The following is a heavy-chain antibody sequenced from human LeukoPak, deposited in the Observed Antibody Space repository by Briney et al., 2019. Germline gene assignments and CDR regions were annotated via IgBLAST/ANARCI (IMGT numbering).Heavy chain of an antibody. J-gene: IGHJ6*04. CDR1: GFTFSNAW. D-gene: IGHD3-16*01. Sequence: GGSLRLSCAASGFTFSNAWMSWVRQAPGKGLEWVGCIKSKTDGGTTDYAAPVKGRFTISRDDSKNTLYLQMNSLRAEDTAVYYCARDLYPSLRHPYDAYGMDVWGKGTTVTVSS. CDR3: ARDLYPSLRHPYDAYGMDV. CDR2: IKSKTDGGTT. V-gene: IGHV3-15*01.